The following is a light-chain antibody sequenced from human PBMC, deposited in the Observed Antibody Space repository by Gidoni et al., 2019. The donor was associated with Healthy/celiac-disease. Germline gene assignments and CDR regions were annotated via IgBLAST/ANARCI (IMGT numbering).Light chain of an antibody. CDR2: GAC. CDR3: QQYGSSPPIS. Sequence: EIGLTQSPGTLSLSPGERATLSCRASQSVSSSYLAWYQQKPGQAPRLLISGACSRAPGIPDRFSGSGSGTDFTLTISRLETEDSALYYCQQYGSSPPISFGQGTRLEIK. CDR1: QSVSSSY. J-gene: IGKJ5*01. V-gene: IGKV3-20*01.